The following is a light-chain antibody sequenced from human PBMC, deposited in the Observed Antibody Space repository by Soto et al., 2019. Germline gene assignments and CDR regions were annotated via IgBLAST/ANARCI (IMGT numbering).Light chain of an antibody. CDR2: EVR. J-gene: IGLJ1*01. V-gene: IGLV2-14*01. CDR1: SSDVGGYNH. CDR3: QVWDTTTSRYV. Sequence: QSALTQPASVSGSPGQSITISCTGTSSDVGGYNHVSWYQQHPGKAPKLIIYEVRNRPSGVSNRLSGSKSGNTATLTVSRVDAGDEGDFYCQVWDTTTSRYVFGPGTKLTVL.